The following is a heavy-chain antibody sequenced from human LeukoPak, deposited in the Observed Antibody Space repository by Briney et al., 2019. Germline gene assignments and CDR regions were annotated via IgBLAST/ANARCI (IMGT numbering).Heavy chain of an antibody. V-gene: IGHV4-34*01. CDR2: INHSGST. Sequence: SETLSLTCAVYGGSFSGYYWSWIRQPPGKGLEWIGEINHSGSTNYNPSLKSRVTISVDTSKNQFSLKLSSVTAADTAVYYCARRYCYGRNDYWGQGTLVTVSS. J-gene: IGHJ4*02. D-gene: IGHD5-18*01. CDR3: ARRYCYGRNDY. CDR1: GGSFSGYY.